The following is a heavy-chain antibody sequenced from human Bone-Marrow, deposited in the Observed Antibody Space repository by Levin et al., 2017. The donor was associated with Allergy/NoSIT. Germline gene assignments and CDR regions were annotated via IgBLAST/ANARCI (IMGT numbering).Heavy chain of an antibody. CDR3: AKNVRGPVTARDYFDH. V-gene: IGHV3-23*01. Sequence: GGSLRLSCAASGFTFSAYVMSWVRQAPGKAPEWVSVISGTSITTYHADSVKGRFTISRDNSKNMLYLQMNSLRADDTAVYYCAKNVRGPVTARDYFDHWGQGTPVTVSS. CDR1: GFTFSAYV. D-gene: IGHD1-1*01. CDR2: ISGTSITT. J-gene: IGHJ4*02.